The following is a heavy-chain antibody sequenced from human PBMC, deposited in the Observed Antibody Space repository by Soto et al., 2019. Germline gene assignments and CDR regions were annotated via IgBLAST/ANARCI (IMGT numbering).Heavy chain of an antibody. CDR1: GFTVSSKY. CDR2: IYSDGNT. D-gene: IGHD2-2*01. V-gene: IGHV3-53*02. CDR3: ASGGVNVVVPNWSLPCDS. J-gene: IGHJ4*02. Sequence: EVQLVETGGGLIQPGGSLILSCAASGFTVSSKYMSWLRQAPGKGLEWVSIIYSDGNTYYADSVKGRLTISRDNSQNTLNAKKNSTGAKGTAVYFCASGGVNVVVPNWSLPCDSWGQGTLVSVSS.